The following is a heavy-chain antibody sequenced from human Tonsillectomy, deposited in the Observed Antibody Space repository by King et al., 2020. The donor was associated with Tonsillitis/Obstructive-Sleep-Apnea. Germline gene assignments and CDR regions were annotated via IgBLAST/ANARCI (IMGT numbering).Heavy chain of an antibody. J-gene: IGHJ3*02. CDR3: ARVGCRDTRSYESGDSLEI. Sequence: VQLVESGGVLVQPGGSLRLSCAASGFTFSIHWMSWVRQAPGKGLEWVANIKQDASEKYYLDSVKGRFTISRDNAKKSMYLQMNSLRAEDTAVYYCARVGCRDTRSYESGDSLEISGEGKTVTVSS. CDR2: IKQDASEK. CDR1: GFTFSIHW. V-gene: IGHV3-7*04. D-gene: IGHD3-22*01.